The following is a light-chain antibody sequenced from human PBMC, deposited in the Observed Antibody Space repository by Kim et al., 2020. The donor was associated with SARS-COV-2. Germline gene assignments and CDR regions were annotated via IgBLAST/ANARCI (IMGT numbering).Light chain of an antibody. J-gene: IGLJ1*01. CDR1: SSDIGADFF. Sequence: GHSVTLSGARTSSDIGADFFVSWYLQEPGTTLLIFINDNQPWAAGVPVRFSGSKSGNTAALTMSEPQAEAEYYYYCNDFAGGNSGVFGTGTKVTVL. V-gene: IGLV2-11*03. CDR3: NDFAGGNSGV. CDR2: DN.